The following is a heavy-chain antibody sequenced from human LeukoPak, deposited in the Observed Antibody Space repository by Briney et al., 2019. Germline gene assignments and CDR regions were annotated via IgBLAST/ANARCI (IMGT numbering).Heavy chain of an antibody. D-gene: IGHD6-13*01. Sequence: PSETLSLTCTISGDSTSSDRYYGGWVRQPPGKGLEWIGNIYYSGSTYYNPSLKSRVTMSVDTSKNQFSLKLSSVTAADTAVYYCARGSLYSSSWYWFDPWGQGTLVTVSS. CDR3: ARGSLYSSSWYWFDP. J-gene: IGHJ5*02. V-gene: IGHV4-39*07. CDR2: IYYSGST. CDR1: GDSTSSDRYY.